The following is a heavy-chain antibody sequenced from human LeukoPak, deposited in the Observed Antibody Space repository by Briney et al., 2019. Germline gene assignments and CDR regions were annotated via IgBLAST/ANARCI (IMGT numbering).Heavy chain of an antibody. CDR2: IYYSGST. D-gene: IGHD6-13*01. V-gene: IGHV4-31*03. CDR3: ARSYGSSWFDY. CDR1: GGSISSGGHY. J-gene: IGHJ5*01. Sequence: PSETLSLTCTVSGGSISSGGHYWSWIRQHPGKGLEWIGYIYYSGSTYYNPSLKSRVTISVDTSKNQFSLKLSPVTAADTAVYYCARSYGSSWFDYWGQGTLVTVSS.